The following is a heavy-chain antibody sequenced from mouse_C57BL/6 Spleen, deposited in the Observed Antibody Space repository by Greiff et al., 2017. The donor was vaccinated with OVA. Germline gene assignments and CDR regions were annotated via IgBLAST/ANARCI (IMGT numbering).Heavy chain of an antibody. Sequence: EVKLMESGPGLVKPSQSLSLTCSVTGYSITSGYYWNWIRQFPGNKLEWMGYISYDGSNNYNPSLKNRISITRDTSKNQFFLKLNSVTTEDTATYYCAREANWGYFDYWGQGTTLTVSS. CDR3: AREANWGYFDY. D-gene: IGHD4-1*01. V-gene: IGHV3-6*01. CDR2: ISYDGSN. CDR1: GYSITSGYY. J-gene: IGHJ2*01.